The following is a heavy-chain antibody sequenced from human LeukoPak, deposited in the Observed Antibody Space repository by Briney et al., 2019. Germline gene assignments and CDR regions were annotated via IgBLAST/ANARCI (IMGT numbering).Heavy chain of an antibody. V-gene: IGHV3-21*01. D-gene: IGHD6-6*01. CDR3: ARDYAPYSSSPFYYYYGMDV. CDR1: GFTFSSYS. Sequence: GGSLRLSCAASGFTFSSYSMNWVRQAPGKGLEWVSSISSSSSYIYYADSVKGRFTISRDNAKNSLYLQMNSLRAEDTAVYYCARDYAPYSSSPFYYYYGMDVWGQGTTVTVSS. CDR2: ISSSSSYI. J-gene: IGHJ6*02.